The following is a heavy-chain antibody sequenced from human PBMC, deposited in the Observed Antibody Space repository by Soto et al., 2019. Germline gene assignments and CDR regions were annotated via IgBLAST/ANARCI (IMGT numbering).Heavy chain of an antibody. CDR1: GGSISNSANH. CDR2: IYYSGGT. D-gene: IGHD3-10*01. J-gene: IGHJ5*02. Sequence: QVQLQESGPGLVRPSQTLSLSCTVSGGSISNSANHWSWIRQHPGAGLEWIGYIYYSGGTYYRPSLQGRVTMSIDASKNQFSLKLSSVTAADTAVYYCAKGVRGVPNWFDPWGQGTLVTVSS. V-gene: IGHV4-31*03. CDR3: AKGVRGVPNWFDP.